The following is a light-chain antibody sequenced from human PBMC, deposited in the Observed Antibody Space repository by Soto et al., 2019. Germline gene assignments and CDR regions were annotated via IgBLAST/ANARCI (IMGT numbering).Light chain of an antibody. J-gene: IGKJ1*01. V-gene: IGKV1-5*03. CDR1: QTISSW. CDR2: KAS. Sequence: DIQMTQSPSTLSGSVGDRVTITCRASQTISSWLAWYQQKPGKAPKLLIYKASTLKSGVPSRVSGSGSGTEFTLTISSLQPDDFATYYCQHYNSYSEALGQGTKVELK. CDR3: QHYNSYSEA.